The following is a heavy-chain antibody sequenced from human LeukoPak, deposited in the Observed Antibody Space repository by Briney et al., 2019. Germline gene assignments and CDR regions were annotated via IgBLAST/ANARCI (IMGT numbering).Heavy chain of an antibody. Sequence: SGGSLRLSCAASGFTFSSYSMNWVRQAPGKGLEWVSYISSSSSTIYYADSVKGRFTISRDNAKNSLYLQMNSLRAEDTAVYYCVRDKMTTVTTCDYWGQGTLVTVSS. CDR1: GFTFSSYS. CDR2: ISSSSSTI. J-gene: IGHJ4*02. CDR3: VRDKMTTVTTCDY. V-gene: IGHV3-48*01. D-gene: IGHD4-17*01.